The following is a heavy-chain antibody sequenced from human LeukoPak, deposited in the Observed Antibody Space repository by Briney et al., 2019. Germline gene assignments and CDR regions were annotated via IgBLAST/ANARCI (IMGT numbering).Heavy chain of an antibody. J-gene: IGHJ6*02. CDR1: GGTFSSYA. Sequence: EASVKVSCKASGGTFSSYAISWVRQAPGQGLEWMGRIIPILGIANYAQKFQGRVTITADNSTSTAYMELSSLRSEDTAVYYCARVYRTTYYYYGMDVWGQGTTVTVSS. V-gene: IGHV1-69*04. D-gene: IGHD1-7*01. CDR3: ARVYRTTYYYYGMDV. CDR2: IIPILGIA.